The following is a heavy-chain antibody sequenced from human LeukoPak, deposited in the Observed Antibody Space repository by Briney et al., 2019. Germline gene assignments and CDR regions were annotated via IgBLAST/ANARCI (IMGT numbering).Heavy chain of an antibody. V-gene: IGHV4-4*07. J-gene: IGHJ3*02. CDR3: ARDRYYYDSSGYYSAFDT. Sequence: SETLSLTCTVSGASISSYYWSWIRQPPGKGLEWIGRIYTSAIIIVNTNYNPSLKCRVTMSVDTSKNQFSLRLRSVTAADTAVYYCARDRYYYDSSGYYSAFDTWGQGTMVTVSS. CDR1: GASISSYY. D-gene: IGHD3-22*01. CDR2: IYTSAIIIVNT.